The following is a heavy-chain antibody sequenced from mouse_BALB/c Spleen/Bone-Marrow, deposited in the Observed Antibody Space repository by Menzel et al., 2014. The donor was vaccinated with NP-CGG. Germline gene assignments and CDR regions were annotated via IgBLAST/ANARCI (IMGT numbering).Heavy chain of an antibody. CDR3: ARSYYGSSYYFDY. J-gene: IGHJ2*01. V-gene: IGHV1-82*01. CDR2: IFPGDGNT. Sequence: QVQLQQSGPELVKPGASVKISCKASGYAFSSSWMNWVKQRPGQGLEWFGRIFPGDGNTNYNGKFKGKATMTADKSSSPAYMQFSSLTSVDSAVYFCARSYYGSSYYFDYWGQGTTLTVSS. CDR1: GYAFSSSW. D-gene: IGHD1-1*01.